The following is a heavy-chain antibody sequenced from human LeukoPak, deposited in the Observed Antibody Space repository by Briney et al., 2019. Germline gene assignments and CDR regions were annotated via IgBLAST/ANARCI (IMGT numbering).Heavy chain of an antibody. Sequence: ASVKVSCKASGGTFSSYAISWVRQAPGQGLEWMGWMNPNSGNAAYARKFQGRVTITRNTSISTAYMELSSLISEDTAVYYCARGGELTAADYWGQGTLVTVSS. D-gene: IGHD6-13*01. CDR3: ARGGELTAADY. CDR2: MNPNSGNA. CDR1: GGTFSSYA. J-gene: IGHJ4*02. V-gene: IGHV1-8*03.